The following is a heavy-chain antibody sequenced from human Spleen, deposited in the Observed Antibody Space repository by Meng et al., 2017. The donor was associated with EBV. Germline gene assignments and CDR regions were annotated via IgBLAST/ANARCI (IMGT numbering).Heavy chain of an antibody. J-gene: IGHJ4*02. Sequence: QVQLVESGGGLVKPGGXLRPSCTASGFTFSDYYMSWIRQAPGKGLEWISYISSSGPTKFYADSVKGRFTISRDNTENSVYLQMNSLRAEDTAVYYCARDLTTVAGGFDSWGQGTLVTVSS. V-gene: IGHV3-11*01. CDR2: ISSSGPTK. CDR1: GFTFSDYY. CDR3: ARDLTTVAGGFDS. D-gene: IGHD6-19*01.